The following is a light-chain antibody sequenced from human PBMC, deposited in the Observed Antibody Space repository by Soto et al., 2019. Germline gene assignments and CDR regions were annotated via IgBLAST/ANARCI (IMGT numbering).Light chain of an antibody. V-gene: IGKV1-17*01. CDR1: QCIRYA. Sequence: DIQMTQSPSSLSASVGDRVTITCRASQCIRYALGWYQQKPGTAPKRLIYGASILQNGVPSRFGGSGSGTEFTLTISSLQPEDFATYYWLQYNRPPLTFGQGTKVDIK. CDR3: LQYNRPPLT. CDR2: GAS. J-gene: IGKJ1*01.